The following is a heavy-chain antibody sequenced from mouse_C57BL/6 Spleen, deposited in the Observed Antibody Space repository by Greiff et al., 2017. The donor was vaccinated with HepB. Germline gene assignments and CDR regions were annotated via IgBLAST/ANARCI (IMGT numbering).Heavy chain of an antibody. D-gene: IGHD1-1*01. CDR1: GYTFTSYW. CDR3: ARGPYYYGSMYYFDY. V-gene: IGHV1-55*01. Sequence: QVQLQQSGAELVKPGASVKMSCKASGYTFTSYWITWVKQRPGQGLEWIGDIYPGSGSTNYNEKFKSKATLTVDTSSSTAYMQLSSLTSEDSAVYYCARGPYYYGSMYYFDYWGQGTTLTVSS. J-gene: IGHJ2*01. CDR2: IYPGSGST.